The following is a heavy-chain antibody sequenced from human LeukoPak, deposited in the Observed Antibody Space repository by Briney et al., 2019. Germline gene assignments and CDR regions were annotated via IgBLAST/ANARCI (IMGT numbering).Heavy chain of an antibody. CDR3: ARGLGSISGSSDY. V-gene: IGHV3-53*01. CDR2: IYTGGST. CDR1: GFTVSSNF. J-gene: IGHJ4*02. D-gene: IGHD3-10*01. Sequence: GGSLRLSCAASGFTVSSNFMTWVRQAPGKGLEWVSVIYTGGSTYYADSVKGRFTIYRDNSKNTLSLQMNSLRAEDTAVYYCARGLGSISGSSDYWAREPWSPSPQ.